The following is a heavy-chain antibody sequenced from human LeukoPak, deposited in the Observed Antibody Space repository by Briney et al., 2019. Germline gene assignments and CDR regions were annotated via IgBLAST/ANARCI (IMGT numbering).Heavy chain of an antibody. CDR1: GYTLTELS. CDR3: ATVSHPDSSGYFYVYFDY. CDR2: FDPEDGET. V-gene: IGHV1-24*01. Sequence: ASVKVSCKVSGYTLTELSMHWVRQAPGKGLEWMGGFDPEDGETIYAQKFQGRVTMTEDTSTDTAYMELSSLRSEDTAVYYCATVSHPDSSGYFYVYFDYWGQGTLVTVSS. D-gene: IGHD3-22*01. J-gene: IGHJ4*02.